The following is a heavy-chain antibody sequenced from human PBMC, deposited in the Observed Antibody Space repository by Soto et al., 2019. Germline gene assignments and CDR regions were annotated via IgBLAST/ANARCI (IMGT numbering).Heavy chain of an antibody. CDR1: GYTFSNSP. Sequence: ASVKVSCKASGYTFSNSPIHWVRQAPGHRLEWMGWINTGNGNTQYSKKFQGRVTITRDTSASTAYMELSSLSSEDTAVYYCARNLVGAGDLDYWGQGTLVTVSS. CDR2: INTGNGNT. CDR3: ARNLVGAGDLDY. D-gene: IGHD2-15*01. V-gene: IGHV1-3*04. J-gene: IGHJ4*02.